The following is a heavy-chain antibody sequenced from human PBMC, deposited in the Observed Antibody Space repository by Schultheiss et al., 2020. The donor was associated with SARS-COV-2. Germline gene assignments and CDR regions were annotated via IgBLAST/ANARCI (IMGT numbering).Heavy chain of an antibody. V-gene: IGHV3-23*01. CDR1: GFTFDDYA. D-gene: IGHD4-23*01. J-gene: IGHJ4*02. CDR2: ISGSGGST. Sequence: GGSLRLSCAASGFTFDDYAMHWVRQAPGKGLEWVSAISGSGGSTYYADSVKGRFTISRDNAKNTLYLQMNSLRAEDTAVYYCAGGNSGYWGQGTLVTVSS. CDR3: AGGNSGY.